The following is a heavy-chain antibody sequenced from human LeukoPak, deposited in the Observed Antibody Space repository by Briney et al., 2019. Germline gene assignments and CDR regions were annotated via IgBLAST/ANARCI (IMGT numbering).Heavy chain of an antibody. J-gene: IGHJ4*02. Sequence: GGSLRLSCAASGFTFSRYNMHWVRQAPGKGLEWLAFISYDESDKDYADSVKGRFTISRDNSKNTLYLQMNSLRAEDTAVYYCAKDSGGGICHFDYWGQGSLVTVSS. V-gene: IGHV3-30*02. CDR3: AKDSGGGICHFDY. CDR1: GFTFSRYN. D-gene: IGHD2-15*01. CDR2: ISYDESDK.